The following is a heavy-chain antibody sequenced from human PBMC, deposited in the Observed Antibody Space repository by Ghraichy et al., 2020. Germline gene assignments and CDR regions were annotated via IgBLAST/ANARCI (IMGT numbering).Heavy chain of an antibody. CDR1: GFTFSGSA. D-gene: IGHD3-10*01. CDR3: TTASYGSGSWGYFFDY. Sequence: GESLNISCVASGFTFSGSAMHWVRQASGKGLEWVGRVRNKANNYATSYTASVKDRFTISRDDSKNTAYLQMHSLKTEDTAVYYCTTASYGSGSWGYFFDYWGQGSLVTVSS. CDR2: VRNKANNYAT. V-gene: IGHV3-73*01. J-gene: IGHJ4*02.